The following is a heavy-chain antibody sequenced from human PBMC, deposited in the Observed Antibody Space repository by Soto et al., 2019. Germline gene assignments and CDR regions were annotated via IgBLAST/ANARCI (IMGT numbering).Heavy chain of an antibody. CDR3: AKDLFGRPGEGGMHV. CDR1: GFTFSNYA. V-gene: IGHV3-23*01. D-gene: IGHD3-10*01. Sequence: GGSLRLSCAASGFTFSNYAMNWVRQAPGKGLEWVSGISGSGGRTFYADSVKGRFTISRDNSKNTLYLQMNTLRVEDTAVYHCAKDLFGRPGEGGMHVWGQGTTVTVSS. J-gene: IGHJ6*02. CDR2: ISGSGGRT.